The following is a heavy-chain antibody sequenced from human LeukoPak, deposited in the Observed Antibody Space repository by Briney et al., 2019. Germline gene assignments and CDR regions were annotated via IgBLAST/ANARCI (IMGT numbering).Heavy chain of an antibody. CDR3: ARTGYSYGYLFFDY. CDR1: GGSISSGGYY. D-gene: IGHD5-18*01. J-gene: IGHJ4*02. CDR2: IYYSGST. Sequence: SETLSLTCTVSGGSISSGGYYWSWIRQPPGKGLEWIGYIYYSGSTNYNPSLKSRVTISVDTSKNQFSLKLSSVTAADTAVYYCARTGYSYGYLFFDYWGQGTLVTVSS. V-gene: IGHV4-61*08.